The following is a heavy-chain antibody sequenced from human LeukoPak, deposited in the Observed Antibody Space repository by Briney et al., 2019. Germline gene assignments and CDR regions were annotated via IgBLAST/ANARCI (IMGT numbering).Heavy chain of an antibody. D-gene: IGHD1-26*01. J-gene: IGHJ4*02. Sequence: PGGSLRLSCAASGFTFSSYSMNWVRQAPGKGLEWVSSISSSSSYIYYADSVKGRFTISRDNAKNSLYLQMNSLRAEDTAVYYCARDEAYSGSFNPDYWGQGTLVAVSS. CDR2: ISSSSSYI. CDR3: ARDEAYSGSFNPDY. V-gene: IGHV3-21*01. CDR1: GFTFSSYS.